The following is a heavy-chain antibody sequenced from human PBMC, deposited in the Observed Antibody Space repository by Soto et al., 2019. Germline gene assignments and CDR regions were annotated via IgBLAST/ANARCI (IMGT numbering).Heavy chain of an antibody. CDR3: AKDLATSGWPLFDY. CDR2: IRGSDR. J-gene: IGHJ4*02. D-gene: IGHD6-19*01. Sequence: GGSLRLSCAASGFTLGAYVMSWVRQAPGKGLEWVSTIRGSDRYHADSVKGRFDISRDNSKNTLYLQMNSLRAEDTAVYYCAKDLATSGWPLFDYWGQGTLVTVSS. V-gene: IGHV3-23*01. CDR1: GFTLGAYV.